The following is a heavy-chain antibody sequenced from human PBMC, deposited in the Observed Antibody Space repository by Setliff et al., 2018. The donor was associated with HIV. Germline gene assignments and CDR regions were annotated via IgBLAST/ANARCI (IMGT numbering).Heavy chain of an antibody. J-gene: IGHJ5*02. D-gene: IGHD3-22*01. CDR3: ASRVYYYDSSGYLREEGFDP. CDR2: IYYSGST. V-gene: IGHV4-4*02. CDR1: GGSISSDNW. Sequence: LSLPCAVSGGSISSDNWWTWVRQAPGKGLEWIGSIYYSGSTYYNPSLKSRVTISVDTSKNQFSLKLSSVTAADAAVYYCASRVYYYDSSGYLREEGFDPWGQGTLVTVAS.